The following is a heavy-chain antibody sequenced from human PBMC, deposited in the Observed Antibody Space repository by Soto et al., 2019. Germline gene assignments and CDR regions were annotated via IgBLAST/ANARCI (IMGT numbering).Heavy chain of an antibody. J-gene: IGHJ4*02. Sequence: EVQLLESGGGLAQPGGSRRLSCAASGITFSSYAMSWVRQAPGKGLEWVSAISGSGVTTKYADSVKGRITISRDNSKNTLFLQMSSLRAEDTAVYYCAKVTYYDFWSGYQNWGQGTLVTVSS. CDR1: GITFSSYA. V-gene: IGHV3-23*01. D-gene: IGHD3-3*01. CDR3: AKVTYYDFWSGYQN. CDR2: ISGSGVTT.